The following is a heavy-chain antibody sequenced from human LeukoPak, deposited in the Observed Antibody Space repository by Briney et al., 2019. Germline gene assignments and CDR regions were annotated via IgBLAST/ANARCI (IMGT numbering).Heavy chain of an antibody. V-gene: IGHV4-39*07. Sequence: SETLSLTCTVSGGSISSSSYYWGWIRQPPGKGLEWIGSIYYSGSTYYNPSLKSRVTISVDTSKNQFSLKLSSVTAADTAVYYCARVEGCSSTGCYTGWLYFQHWGQGTLVTVSS. CDR2: IYYSGST. CDR1: GGSISSSSYY. J-gene: IGHJ1*01. D-gene: IGHD2-2*02. CDR3: ARVEGCSSTGCYTGWLYFQH.